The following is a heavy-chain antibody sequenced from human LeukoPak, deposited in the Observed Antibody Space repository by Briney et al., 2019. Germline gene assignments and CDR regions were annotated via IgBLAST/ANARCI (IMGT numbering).Heavy chain of an antibody. CDR3: AKGDSSWSSYYFYYMDV. D-gene: IGHD6-13*01. V-gene: IGHV3-23*01. CDR1: GFTFSSYA. Sequence: GGSLRLSCAASGFTFSSYAMSWVRQAPGKGLEWVSAISGSGGSTYYADSVKGRFTISRDNSKNTLYLQMNSLRAEDTAVYYCAKGDSSWSSYYFYYMDVWGKGTTVTVSS. CDR2: ISGSGGST. J-gene: IGHJ6*03.